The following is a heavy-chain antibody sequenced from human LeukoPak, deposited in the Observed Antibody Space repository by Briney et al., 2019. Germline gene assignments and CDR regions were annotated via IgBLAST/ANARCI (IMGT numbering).Heavy chain of an antibody. CDR1: GYTFTRYY. J-gene: IGHJ6*02. CDR2: INPSGGST. V-gene: IGHV1-46*01. D-gene: IGHD1-14*01. CDR3: ARESPEEKTFGMDV. Sequence: ASVKVSCKASGYTFTRYYMHWVRQAPGQGLEWMGLINPSGGSTSYAQKFQGRVTTTRDTSTSTVYMELSSLRSEDTAVYYCARESPEEKTFGMDVWGQGTTVTVSS.